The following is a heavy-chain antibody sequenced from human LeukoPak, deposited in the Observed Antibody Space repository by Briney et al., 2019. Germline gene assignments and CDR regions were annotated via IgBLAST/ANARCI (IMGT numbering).Heavy chain of an antibody. CDR3: ARVGSDCSGGSCFDY. CDR2: INAGNGNT. Sequence: SVKVSCKASGYTFTSYAMHWVRQAPGQRLEWMGWINAGNGNTKYSQKFQGRVTITRDTSASTAYMELSSLRSEDTAVYYCARVGSDCSGGSCFDYWGQGTLVTVSS. J-gene: IGHJ4*02. CDR1: GYTFTSYA. D-gene: IGHD2-15*01. V-gene: IGHV1-3*01.